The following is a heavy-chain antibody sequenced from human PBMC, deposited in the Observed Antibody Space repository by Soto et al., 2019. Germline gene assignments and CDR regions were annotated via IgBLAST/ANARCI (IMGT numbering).Heavy chain of an antibody. J-gene: IGHJ4*02. D-gene: IGHD6-19*01. CDR1: SGSISTSGYY. CDR2: ISYSGST. CDR3: ARRGSRLSVAVAAFDY. Sequence: PSETLSLTCSVSSGSISTSGYYWGWIRQPPGTGLEWIGGISYSGSTYSNPSLKSRLTISVDTSKNHFPLKLTSVTAADTAVYFCARRGSRLSVAVAAFDYWSQGTLVTVYS. V-gene: IGHV4-39*02.